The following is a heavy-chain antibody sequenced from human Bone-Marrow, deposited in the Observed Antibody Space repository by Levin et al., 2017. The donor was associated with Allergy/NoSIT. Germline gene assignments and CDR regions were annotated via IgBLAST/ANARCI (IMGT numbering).Heavy chain of an antibody. CDR3: ATSGVTTVTSYYYYMDV. V-gene: IGHV3-74*01. Sequence: GGSLRLSCAASGFTFRSYWMHWVRQAPGKGLAWVSRINSDGSTTTYADSVKGRFSISRDNAKNTLYLQMNSLRAEDTAVYYCATSGVTTVTSYYYYMDVWGKGTTVTVSS. CDR2: INSDGSTT. J-gene: IGHJ6*03. D-gene: IGHD4-17*01. CDR1: GFTFRSYW.